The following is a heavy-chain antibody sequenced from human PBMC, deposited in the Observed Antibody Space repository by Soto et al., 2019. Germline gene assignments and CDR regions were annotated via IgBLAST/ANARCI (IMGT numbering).Heavy chain of an antibody. CDR1: VYTFTSYA. D-gene: IGHD2-8*01. CDR3: ARDVSFAAFDI. Sequence: ASVQVSCKASVYTFTSYAMHWVRQAPGQRLEWMGWINAGNGNTKYSQKFQGRVTITRDTSASTAYMELSSLRSEDTAVYYCARDVSFAAFDIWGQGTMVTVSS. CDR2: INAGNGNT. J-gene: IGHJ3*02. V-gene: IGHV1-3*01.